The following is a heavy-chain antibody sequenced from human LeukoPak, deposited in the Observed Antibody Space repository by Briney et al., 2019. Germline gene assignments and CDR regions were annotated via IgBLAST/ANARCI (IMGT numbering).Heavy chain of an antibody. CDR3: ASLARIAAAGTLGSGIDY. J-gene: IGHJ4*02. Sequence: SETLSLTCTVSGGSISSSSYYWGWIRHPPGKGLEWIGSIYYSGSTYYNPSLKSRVTISVDTSKNQFSLKLSSVTAADTAVYYCASLARIAAAGTLGSGIDYWGQGTLVTVSS. V-gene: IGHV4-39*01. CDR2: IYYSGST. D-gene: IGHD6-13*01. CDR1: GGSISSSSYY.